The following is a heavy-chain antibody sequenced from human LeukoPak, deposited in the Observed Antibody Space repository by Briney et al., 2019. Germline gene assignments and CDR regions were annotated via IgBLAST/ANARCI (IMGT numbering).Heavy chain of an antibody. V-gene: IGHV4-61*01. CDR3: ARDIYSSSWTAPYS. CDR1: GGSVRSGNYY. Sequence: SETLSLTCTVSGGSVRSGNYYWSSIRQPPGKGLEWIGYIYYSGSTNYNPSLKSRVTISVDTSKNQFSLKLTSVTAADTAVYYCARDIYSSSWTAPYSWGQGTLVTVSS. D-gene: IGHD6-13*01. J-gene: IGHJ4*02. CDR2: IYYSGST.